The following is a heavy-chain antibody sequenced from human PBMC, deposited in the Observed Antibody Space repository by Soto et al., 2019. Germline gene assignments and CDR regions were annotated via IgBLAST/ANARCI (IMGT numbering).Heavy chain of an antibody. CDR3: ARDSYCSGGTCPDGRFDS. D-gene: IGHD2-15*01. Sequence: QVQMVQSGAEVKKPGSSVKVSCKTSGDTFSSYAISWVRQAPDQGLAWMGGIIPLYGTTYYAENFQGRVTITADKSTTTAYTDLTSLRSADTAVYLCARDSYCSGGTCPDGRFDSWGQGTLVTVSS. V-gene: IGHV1-69*06. J-gene: IGHJ5*01. CDR1: GDTFSSYA. CDR2: IIPLYGTT.